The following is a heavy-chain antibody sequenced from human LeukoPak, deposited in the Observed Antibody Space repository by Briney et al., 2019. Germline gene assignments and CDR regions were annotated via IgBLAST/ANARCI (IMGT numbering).Heavy chain of an antibody. V-gene: IGHV3-30*18. Sequence: GGSLRLSCAASGFTFSSYGMHWVRQAPGKGLEWGALISYDGSNKYYADSVKGRFTVSRDNSKNTLYLQMNSLRAEDTAVYYCAKDNDPGYKYGGPDDAFDIWGQGTMVTVSS. CDR2: ISYDGSNK. CDR1: GFTFSSYG. D-gene: IGHD5-18*01. J-gene: IGHJ3*02. CDR3: AKDNDPGYKYGGPDDAFDI.